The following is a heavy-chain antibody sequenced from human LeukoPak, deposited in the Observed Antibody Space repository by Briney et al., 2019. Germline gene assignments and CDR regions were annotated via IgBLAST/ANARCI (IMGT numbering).Heavy chain of an antibody. V-gene: IGHV4-34*01. CDR2: INHSGST. Sequence: PSETLSLTCAVYGGSFSGYYWSWIRQPPGKGLEWIGEINHSGSTNYNPPLKSRVTISVDTSKNQFSLKLSSVTAADTAVYYCARRPQDGDSPWWFDPWGQGTLVTVSS. CDR1: GGSFSGYY. CDR3: ARRPQDGDSPWWFDP. J-gene: IGHJ5*02. D-gene: IGHD4-17*01.